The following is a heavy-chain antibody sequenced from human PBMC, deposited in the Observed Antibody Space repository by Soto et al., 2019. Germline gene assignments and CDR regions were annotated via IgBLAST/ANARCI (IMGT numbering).Heavy chain of an antibody. V-gene: IGHV1-18*01. CDR2: ISAYNGNT. Sequence: ASVKVSCKASGYTFTSYGISWVRQAPGQGLEWMGWISAYNGNTNYAQKLQGRVTMTTDTSTSTAYMELRSLRSDDTAVYYCTRDLDDFWSGYSYYYYGMDDWGQGTTVTVSS. D-gene: IGHD3-3*01. CDR3: TRDLDDFWSGYSYYYYGMDD. J-gene: IGHJ6*02. CDR1: GYTFTSYG.